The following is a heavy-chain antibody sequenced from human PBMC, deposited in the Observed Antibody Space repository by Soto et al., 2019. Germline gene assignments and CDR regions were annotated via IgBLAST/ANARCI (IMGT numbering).Heavy chain of an antibody. Sequence: GGSLRLSCAASGFTFSSYAMSWVRQAPGKGLEWVSAISGSGGSTYYADSVKGRFTISRDNSKNTLYLQMNSLRAEDTAVYYCAKMSDGGSSSWYGLDYYYYYMDVWGKGTTVTVSS. V-gene: IGHV3-23*01. D-gene: IGHD6-13*01. CDR3: AKMSDGGSSSWYGLDYYYYYMDV. J-gene: IGHJ6*03. CDR2: ISGSGGST. CDR1: GFTFSSYA.